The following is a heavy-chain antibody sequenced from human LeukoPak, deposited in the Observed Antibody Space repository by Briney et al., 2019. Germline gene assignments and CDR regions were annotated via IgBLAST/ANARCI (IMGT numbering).Heavy chain of an antibody. J-gene: IGHJ3*02. D-gene: IGHD2-15*01. V-gene: IGHV3-21*01. CDR3: ARDFCSGGSCYPDAFDI. CDR1: GFTFSNYN. CDR2: ISRTSSYI. Sequence: PGGSLRLSCAASGFTFSNYNMNWVRQAPGKGLEWVSSISRTSSYIYYADPVKGRFTISRDNAKNSLNLQMNSLRAEDTAVYYCARDFCSGGSCYPDAFDIWGQGTMVTVSS.